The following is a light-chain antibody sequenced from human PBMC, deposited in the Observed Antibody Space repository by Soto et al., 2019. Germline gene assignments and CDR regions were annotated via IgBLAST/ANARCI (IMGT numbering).Light chain of an antibody. Sequence: EIVMAQSPATLSVSPGERATLSCRASQSVSSNLAWFQQKPGQASRLLIYGASTRDTGISARFSGSGSGTEFTLTISRLEPEDFAVYYCQQYGSSPITFGQGTRLEIK. V-gene: IGKV3-15*01. CDR1: QSVSSN. J-gene: IGKJ5*01. CDR2: GAS. CDR3: QQYGSSPIT.